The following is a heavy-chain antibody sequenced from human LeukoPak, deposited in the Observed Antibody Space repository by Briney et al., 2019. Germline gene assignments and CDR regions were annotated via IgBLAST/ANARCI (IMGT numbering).Heavy chain of an antibody. CDR1: GFTFSIHS. CDR3: ASNGGLDY. J-gene: IGHJ4*02. V-gene: IGHV3-21*01. D-gene: IGHD7-27*01. Sequence: GRSLSLSCAASGFTFSIHSIDCVRHPPRGGRGWVSSIDSSSGYTSHADSVKGPLTTSRHNAKNSLFLQMNSLRAPHTPVYECASNGGLDYWGQGTLVTVSS. CDR2: IDSSSGYT.